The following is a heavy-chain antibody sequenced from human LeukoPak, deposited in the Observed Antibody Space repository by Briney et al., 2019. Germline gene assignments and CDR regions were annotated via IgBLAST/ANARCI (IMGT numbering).Heavy chain of an antibody. CDR1: GGTFSSYA. CDR3: ASRYSSGWYALYFDC. CDR2: IIPILGIA. D-gene: IGHD6-19*01. J-gene: IGHJ4*02. V-gene: IGHV1-69*04. Sequence: GASVKVSCKASGGTFSSYAISWVRQAPGQGLEWMGRIIPILGIANYAQKFQGRVTITADKSTSTAYMELSSLRSEDTAVYYCASRYSSGWYALYFDCWGQGTLVTVSS.